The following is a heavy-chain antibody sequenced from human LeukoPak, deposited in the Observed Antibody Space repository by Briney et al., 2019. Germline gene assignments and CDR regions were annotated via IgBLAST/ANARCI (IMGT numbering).Heavy chain of an antibody. CDR1: GFPFSSYA. D-gene: IGHD1-26*01. CDR2: IHGDGDNI. Sequence: GGSLRLSCAASGFPFSSYAMYWVRQAPGRGLVWVARIHGDGDNISYADSVRGRFTISRDNAKDTLYLHMNSLRPEDTAVYYCARAQVGAPTDLWGQGTLVTVSS. V-gene: IGHV3-74*01. J-gene: IGHJ5*02. CDR3: ARAQVGAPTDL.